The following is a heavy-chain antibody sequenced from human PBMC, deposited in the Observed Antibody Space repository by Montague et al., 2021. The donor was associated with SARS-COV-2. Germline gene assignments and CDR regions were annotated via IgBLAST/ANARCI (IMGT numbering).Heavy chain of an antibody. CDR1: GGSIANSHNY. Sequence: SETLSLTCTVSGGSIANSHNYWGWVRQPPGKGLEWIGSVLYTGTPYDHPSLTARVTISLDTSKNQFSLKMYSVTAADTATYFCVAGAASAKAGAYWGQGTLVTVSS. D-gene: IGHD4/OR15-4a*01. CDR2: VLYTGTP. CDR3: VAGAASAKAGAY. V-gene: IGHV4-39*07. J-gene: IGHJ4*02.